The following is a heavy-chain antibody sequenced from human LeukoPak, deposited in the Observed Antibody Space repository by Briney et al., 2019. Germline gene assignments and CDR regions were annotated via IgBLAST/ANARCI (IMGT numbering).Heavy chain of an antibody. V-gene: IGHV2-5*02. Sequence: SGPTLVKPTQTLTLTCSLSGVSLSTSGVGVGWIRQPPGKALEWLALIYWDDDSRYSPSLKSRLTIAKDTSKNQVVLTLTNMDSVDTATYYCAHSQVFSYGSFYDAYDIWGLGMLVTVSS. CDR3: AHSQVFSYGSFYDAYDI. CDR2: IYWDDDS. CDR1: GVSLSTSGVG. J-gene: IGHJ3*02. D-gene: IGHD5-18*01.